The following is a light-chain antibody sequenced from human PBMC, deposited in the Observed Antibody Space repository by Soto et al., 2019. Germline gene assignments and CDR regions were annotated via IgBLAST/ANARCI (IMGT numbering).Light chain of an antibody. CDR2: ATS. Sequence: EIVMTQSPATLSVSPGERATLSCRASQSVRNNLAWYQQKPGQAPRLLIYATSTRATGIPARFSGSGSGTEFTLTISSLQSEDFAVYYCQQYVTSSPRTFGQGTKVEIK. V-gene: IGKV3-15*01. CDR3: QQYVTSSPRT. CDR1: QSVRNN. J-gene: IGKJ1*01.